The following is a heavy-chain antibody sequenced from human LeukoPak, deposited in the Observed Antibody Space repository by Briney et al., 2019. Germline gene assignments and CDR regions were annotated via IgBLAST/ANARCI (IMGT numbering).Heavy chain of an antibody. J-gene: IGHJ4*02. D-gene: IGHD2-21*02. CDR1: GFTFSSYA. CDR2: INQDGSEK. CDR3: ANDCGGDCYTSDY. V-gene: IGHV3-7*03. Sequence: GGSLRLSCAASGFTFSSYAMTWVRQAPGKGLEWVANINQDGSEKYYVGSVKGRFTISRDNARNSLYLQMNSLRAEDTAVYYCANDCGGDCYTSDYWGQGTLVTVSS.